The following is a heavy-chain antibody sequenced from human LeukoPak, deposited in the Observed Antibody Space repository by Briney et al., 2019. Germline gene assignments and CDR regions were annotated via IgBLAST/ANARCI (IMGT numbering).Heavy chain of an antibody. J-gene: IGHJ4*02. Sequence: QPGGSLRLSCAASGFTFSSYSMNWVRQAPGKGLEWVAVISYDGSNKYYADSVKGRFTISRDNSKNTLYLQMNSLRAEDTAVYYCAKDHRSSGWFDYWGQGTLVTVSS. CDR1: GFTFSSYS. D-gene: IGHD6-19*01. CDR3: AKDHRSSGWFDY. V-gene: IGHV3-30*18. CDR2: ISYDGSNK.